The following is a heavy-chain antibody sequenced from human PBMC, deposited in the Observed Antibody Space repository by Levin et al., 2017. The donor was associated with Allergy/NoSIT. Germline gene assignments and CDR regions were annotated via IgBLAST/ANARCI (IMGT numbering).Heavy chain of an antibody. Sequence: SVKVSCKVSGGTFSSYSINWVRQAPGQGLEWMGGIIPILGTAKYAQKFQGRVTITADDSTGTAYMELSSLRSEDTAVYYCARDRGPYYSGSGTYSNFDYWGQGTLVTVSS. V-gene: IGHV1-69*13. CDR1: GGTFSSYS. CDR3: ARDRGPYYSGSGTYSNFDY. D-gene: IGHD3-10*01. J-gene: IGHJ4*02. CDR2: IIPILGTA.